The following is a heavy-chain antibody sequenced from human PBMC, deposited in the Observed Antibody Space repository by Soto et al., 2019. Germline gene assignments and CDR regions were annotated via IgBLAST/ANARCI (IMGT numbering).Heavy chain of an antibody. CDR2: ISAYNGNT. D-gene: IGHD3-3*01. J-gene: IGHJ5*02. Sequence: ASVKVSCKASGCTFTSYGISWVRQAPGQGLEWMGWISAYNGNTNYAQKLQGRVTMTTDTSTSTAYMELRSLRSDDTAVHYCAGDGGSRITIFGVVIIGWFDPWGQGTLVTVSS. CDR3: AGDGGSRITIFGVVIIGWFDP. CDR1: GCTFTSYG. V-gene: IGHV1-18*04.